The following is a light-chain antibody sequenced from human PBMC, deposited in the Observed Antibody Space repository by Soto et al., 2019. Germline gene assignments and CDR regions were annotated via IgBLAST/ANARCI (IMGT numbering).Light chain of an antibody. J-gene: IGKJ5*01. CDR2: DAS. V-gene: IGKV3-11*01. CDR3: QQRSNWPIT. Sequence: EIVLTHSPAPLSLSPGERATHSCRASQSVSSYLAWYQQNPGQAPRLLIYDASNRATGIPARFSGSGSGTDFTLTISSLAPEDFAVYYCQQRSNWPITFGQGTRLEIK. CDR1: QSVSSY.